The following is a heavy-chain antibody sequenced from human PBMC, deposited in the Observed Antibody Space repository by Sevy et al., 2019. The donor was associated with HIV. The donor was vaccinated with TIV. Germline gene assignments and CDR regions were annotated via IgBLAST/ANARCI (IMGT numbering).Heavy chain of an antibody. CDR3: AKSSLGYSGYDYPSPFDY. V-gene: IGHV3-30*02. CDR1: GFTFSSYG. Sequence: GGSLRLSCAASGFTFSSYGMHWVRQAPGKGLEWVAFIRYDGSNKYYADSVKGRFTISRDNSKNTLYLQMNSLRAEDTAVYYCAKSSLGYSGYDYPSPFDYWGQRTLVTVSS. CDR2: IRYDGSNK. D-gene: IGHD5-12*01. J-gene: IGHJ4*02.